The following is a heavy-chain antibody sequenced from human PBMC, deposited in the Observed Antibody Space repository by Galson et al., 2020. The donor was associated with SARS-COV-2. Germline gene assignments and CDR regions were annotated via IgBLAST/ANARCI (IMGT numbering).Heavy chain of an antibody. J-gene: IGHJ4*02. CDR2: IFYSGST. Sequence: ASETLSLTCTVSGGSISSGGFYWSWIRLHPGKGLEWIGYIFYSGSTSYNPSLKSRLTISVDTSKNQFSLQLSSVTAADTAVYYCAREFYDVLTGYSSYDYWGQGTLVTVSS. D-gene: IGHD3-9*01. V-gene: IGHV4-31*03. CDR1: GGSISSGGFY. CDR3: AREFYDVLTGYSSYDY.